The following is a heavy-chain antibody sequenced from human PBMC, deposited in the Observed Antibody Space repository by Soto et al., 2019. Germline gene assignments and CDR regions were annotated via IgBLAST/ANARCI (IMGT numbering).Heavy chain of an antibody. CDR2: INAGNGDT. D-gene: IGHD1-26*01. CDR1: GYTFSAYG. V-gene: IGHV1-3*01. CDR3: ATSTMGGTNY. Sequence: ASVKVSCKASGYTFSAYGIHWERQAPGQRPEWVGWINAGNGDTKYSQRLQGRVTITRDTSATTSYMELSSLTSEDTAVYFCATSTMGGTNYWGQGALVTVSS. J-gene: IGHJ4*02.